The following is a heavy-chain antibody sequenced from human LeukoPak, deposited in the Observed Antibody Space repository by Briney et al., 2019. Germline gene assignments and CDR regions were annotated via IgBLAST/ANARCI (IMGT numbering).Heavy chain of an antibody. CDR3: ARESVVAFDY. J-gene: IGHJ4*02. D-gene: IGHD2-15*01. CDR1: GFTFSSYA. Sequence: PGGSLRLSCAASGFTFSSYAMHWVRQAPGKGLEWVAVISYDGSNKYYADSVKGRFTISRDNSKNTLYLQMNSLRAEDTAVYYCARESVVAFDYWGQETLVTVSS. V-gene: IGHV3-30-3*01. CDR2: ISYDGSNK.